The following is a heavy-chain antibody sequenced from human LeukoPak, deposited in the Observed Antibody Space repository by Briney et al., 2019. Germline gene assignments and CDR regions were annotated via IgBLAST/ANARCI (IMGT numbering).Heavy chain of an antibody. J-gene: IGHJ5*02. D-gene: IGHD3-10*01. V-gene: IGHV4-39*01. CDR2: IYYSGST. Sequence: SETLSLTCTVSGGSISSRSYYWGWIRQPPGKGLEWIGSIYYSGSTYYNPSLKSRVTISVDTSKNQFSLKLSSVTAADTAVYYCARLGANMVRGVSWFDPWGQGTLVTVSS. CDR1: GGSISSRSYY. CDR3: ARLGANMVRGVSWFDP.